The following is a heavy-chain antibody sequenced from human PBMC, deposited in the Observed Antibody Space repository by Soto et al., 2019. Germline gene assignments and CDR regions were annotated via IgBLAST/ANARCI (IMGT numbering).Heavy chain of an antibody. J-gene: IGHJ6*02. D-gene: IGHD2-21*02. V-gene: IGHV1-8*01. CDR1: GYTFTSYD. CDR3: ARGGVVVTPRSYYDDYDGMDV. CDR2: MNPNSGNT. Sequence: QVQLVQSGAEVKKPGASVKVSCKASGYTFTSYDINWVRQATGQGLEWMGWMNPNSGNTGYAQKFQGRVTMTRNTSISTAYRKRSSLRSEDKTVYYCARGGVVVTPRSYYDDYDGMDVWGQGTTVTVSS.